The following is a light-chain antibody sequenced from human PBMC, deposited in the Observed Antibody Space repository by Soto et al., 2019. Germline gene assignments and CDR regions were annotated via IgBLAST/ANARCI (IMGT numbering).Light chain of an antibody. CDR1: SSDVGNNNY. Sequence: QSALTQPASVSGSPGQSITISCTGTSSDVGNNNYVSWYQHNPGRAPKVMICDVTNRPSGVSNRFSGSKSGNTASLTISGRQAEDEADYYCSSFTGSSYVFGTGTKLTVL. CDR2: DVT. V-gene: IGLV2-14*03. J-gene: IGLJ1*01. CDR3: SSFTGSSYV.